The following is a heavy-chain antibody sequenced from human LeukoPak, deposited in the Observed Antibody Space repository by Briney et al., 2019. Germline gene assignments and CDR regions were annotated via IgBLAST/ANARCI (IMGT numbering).Heavy chain of an antibody. J-gene: IGHJ5*02. V-gene: IGHV4-39*01. CDR2: IYYSGST. CDR3: ARHPYCRSTYCYPAWFDT. D-gene: IGHD2-2*01. CDR1: GGSISSSSYY. Sequence: SETLSLTCTVSGGSISSSSYYWGWIRQPPGKGLEWIGSIYYSGSTYYNPSLKRRVTISVDTSKNQFSLKMRSVTAADTAMYYCARHPYCRSTYCYPAWFDTWGPGTLVTVSS.